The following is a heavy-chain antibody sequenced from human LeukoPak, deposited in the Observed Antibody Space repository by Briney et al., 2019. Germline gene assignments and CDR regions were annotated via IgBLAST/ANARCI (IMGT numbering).Heavy chain of an antibody. J-gene: IGHJ3*02. CDR2: IYHSGST. CDR3: ARLGYCSSTSCYTTAFDI. CDR1: GYSISSGYY. D-gene: IGHD2-2*02. V-gene: IGHV4-38-2*01. Sequence: SETLSLTCAVSGYSISSGYYWGWIRQPPGKGLEWIGSIYHSGSTYYNPSLTSRVTISVDTSKNQFSLKLSSVTAADTAVYYCARLGYCSSTSCYTTAFDIWGQGTMVTVSS.